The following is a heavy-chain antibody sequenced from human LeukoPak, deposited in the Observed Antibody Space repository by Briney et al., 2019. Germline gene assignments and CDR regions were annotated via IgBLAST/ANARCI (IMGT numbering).Heavy chain of an antibody. V-gene: IGHV4-59*01. CDR2: IYYSGST. J-gene: IGHJ4*02. CDR1: GGSISSYY. Sequence: SETLSLTCTVSGGSISSYYWSWIRQPRGKGLEWIGYIYYSGSTNYNPSLKSRVTISVDTSKNQFSLKLSSVTAADTAVYYCARSTAYDYVWGTFDYWGQGTLVTVSS. CDR3: ARSTAYDYVWGTFDY. D-gene: IGHD3-16*01.